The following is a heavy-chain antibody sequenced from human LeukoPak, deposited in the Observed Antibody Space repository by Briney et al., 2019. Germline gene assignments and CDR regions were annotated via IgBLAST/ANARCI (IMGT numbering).Heavy chain of an antibody. CDR3: ASLGYCSSTSCYGHYYYYMDV. V-gene: IGHV1-2*02. CDR1: GYTFTGYY. CDR2: INPNSGGT. D-gene: IGHD2-2*01. J-gene: IGHJ6*03. Sequence: ASVKVSCKASGYTFTGYYMHWVRQAPGQGLECRGWINPNSGGTNYAQKLQGRVTMTRDTSISTAYMELSKLRYDDTAVYYCASLGYCSSTSCYGHYYYYMDVWGKGTTVTISS.